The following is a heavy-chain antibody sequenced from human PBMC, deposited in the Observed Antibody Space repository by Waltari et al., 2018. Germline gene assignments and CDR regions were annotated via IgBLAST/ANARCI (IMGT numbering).Heavy chain of an antibody. D-gene: IGHD3-3*01. V-gene: IGHV4-59*13. Sequence: QVLLQESGPGLVKPSETLSLTCTVSGSSMSRYYWTWLRQSPVKGLECIGFIYYSGTPDYNPSLKRRVAISIDTSKNQFSLTLKSMTAADTAVYYCARVYYDFWNGPFDFWGQGTLVTVSS. CDR1: GSSMSRYY. CDR3: ARVYYDFWNGPFDF. CDR2: IYYSGTP. J-gene: IGHJ4*02.